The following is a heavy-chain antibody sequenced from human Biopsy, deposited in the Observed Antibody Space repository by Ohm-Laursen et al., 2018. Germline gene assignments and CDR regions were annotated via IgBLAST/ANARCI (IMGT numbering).Heavy chain of an antibody. CDR1: GFTFSDYY. D-gene: IGHD3-10*01. J-gene: IGHJ4*02. Sequence: SLRLPCSASGFTFSDYYMSWIRQAPGKGLEWLSYISGSGTTIFYADSVKGRFTVSRDNAKNSLYLQMNSLTVEDTAVYYCARDGAGSYHDYWGQGIRVSVSS. CDR3: ARDGAGSYHDY. V-gene: IGHV3-11*01. CDR2: ISGSGTTI.